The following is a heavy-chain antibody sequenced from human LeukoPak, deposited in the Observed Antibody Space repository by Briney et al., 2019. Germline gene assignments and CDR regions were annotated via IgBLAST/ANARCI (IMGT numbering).Heavy chain of an antibody. CDR2: IWYDGSNK. V-gene: IGHV3-33*01. CDR3: ARDRSSSSWGYFDY. J-gene: IGHJ4*02. Sequence: GGSLRLSCAASGFTFSSYGMHWVRQAPGKGLEWVAVIWYDGSNKYYADSVKDRFTISRDNSKNTLYLQMNSLRAEDTAVYYCARDRSSSSWGYFDYWGQGTLVTVSS. D-gene: IGHD6-13*01. CDR1: GFTFSSYG.